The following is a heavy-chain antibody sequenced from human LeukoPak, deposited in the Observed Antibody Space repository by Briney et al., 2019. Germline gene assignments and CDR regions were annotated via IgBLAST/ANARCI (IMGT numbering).Heavy chain of an antibody. J-gene: IGHJ4*02. CDR1: GGSINSVSYY. D-gene: IGHD3-22*01. Sequence: PSETLSLTCTVSGGSINSVSYYWGWIRQTAGKGLEWLGRISTSGSTNYNPSLKSRVTISVDTSKNQFSLKLSSVTAADTAVYYCARTYYYDSSGRPFDYWGQGTLVTVSS. V-gene: IGHV4-61*02. CDR2: ISTSGST. CDR3: ARTYYYDSSGRPFDY.